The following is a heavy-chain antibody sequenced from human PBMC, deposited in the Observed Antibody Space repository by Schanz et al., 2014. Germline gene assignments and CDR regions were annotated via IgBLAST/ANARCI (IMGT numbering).Heavy chain of an antibody. Sequence: QVQLVQSGADVKKPGASVKVSCKASGNTLSAYYIHWIRQAPGQGLEWMGWIDPNSGGTNYAQKFQGRVTMTSDTSITTVYMEVNSLTSDDTAVFFCARDQTGTTNWFDPWGQGTLVTVSS. CDR1: GNTLSAYY. CDR2: IDPNSGGT. V-gene: IGHV1-2*02. J-gene: IGHJ5*02. D-gene: IGHD1-7*01. CDR3: ARDQTGTTNWFDP.